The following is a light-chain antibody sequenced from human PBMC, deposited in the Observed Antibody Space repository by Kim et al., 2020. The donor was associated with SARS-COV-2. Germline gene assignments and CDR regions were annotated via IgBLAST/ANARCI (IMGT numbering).Light chain of an antibody. V-gene: IGLV2-14*03. Sequence: GQSLTISCSGTSGDIGNSNSVSWYQQHSGDAPRLIIYDVRDRPSGVSARFSGSKSANMASLTISGLRSEDEADYYCCSTSNTLDYVFGSGTKVTVL. CDR3: CSTSNTLDYV. CDR1: SGDIGNSNS. J-gene: IGLJ1*01. CDR2: DVR.